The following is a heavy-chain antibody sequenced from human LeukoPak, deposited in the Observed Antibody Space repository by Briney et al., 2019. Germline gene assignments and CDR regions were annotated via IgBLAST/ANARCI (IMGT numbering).Heavy chain of an antibody. J-gene: IGHJ4*02. CDR2: ITNSGGGT. CDR3: VKFVGAKGY. D-gene: IGHD1-26*01. Sequence: GGSLRLSCEASGFTFSSYAMTWVRQAPGKGLEWVSAITNSGGGTYYADSVKGRYTISRDNSKNTLYLQMNSLKAEDTAVYYCVKFVGAKGYWGQGTLVTVSS. V-gene: IGHV3-23*01. CDR1: GFTFSSYA.